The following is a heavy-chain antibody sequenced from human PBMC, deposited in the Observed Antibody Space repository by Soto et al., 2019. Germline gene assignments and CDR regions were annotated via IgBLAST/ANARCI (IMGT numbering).Heavy chain of an antibody. CDR2: IYYSGTT. Sequence: SETLSLTCTVSGGSLSSYYWSWIRQPPGKGLEWIGYIYYSGTTSYNPSLKSRVTMSLVTSKSQFSLKLSSVTAADTAVYYCARGYADSSGYYIEFFQHWGQGTLVTVSS. CDR3: ARGYADSSGYYIEFFQH. D-gene: IGHD3-22*01. J-gene: IGHJ1*01. CDR1: GGSLSSYY. V-gene: IGHV4-59*01.